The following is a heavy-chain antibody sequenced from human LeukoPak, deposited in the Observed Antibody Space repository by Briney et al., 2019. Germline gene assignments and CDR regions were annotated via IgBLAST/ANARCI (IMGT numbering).Heavy chain of an antibody. CDR2: IYHSGST. D-gene: IGHD6-6*01. V-gene: IGHV4-4*02. CDR1: GGSISSSNW. J-gene: IGHJ6*03. CDR3: ARVGQTPLPYSSSSFDYYYMDV. Sequence: SGTLSLTCAVSGGSISSSNWWSWVRQPPGKGLEWIGEIYHSGSTNYNPSLKSRVTISVDTSKNQFSLKLSSVTAADTAVYYCARVGQTPLPYSSSSFDYYYMDVWGKGTTVTVSS.